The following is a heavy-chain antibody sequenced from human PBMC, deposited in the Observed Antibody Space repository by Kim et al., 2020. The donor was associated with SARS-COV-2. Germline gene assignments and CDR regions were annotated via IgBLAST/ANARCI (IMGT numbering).Heavy chain of an antibody. V-gene: IGHV4-34*01. D-gene: IGHD5-18*01. CDR2: INHSGST. Sequence: SETLSLTCAVYGGSFSGYYWSWIRQPPGKGLEWIGEINHSGSTNYNPSLKSRVTISVDTSKNQFSLKLSSVTAADTAVYYCARGRIQLWGTDFDYWGQGTLVTVSS. CDR1: GGSFSGYY. CDR3: ARGRIQLWGTDFDY. J-gene: IGHJ4*02.